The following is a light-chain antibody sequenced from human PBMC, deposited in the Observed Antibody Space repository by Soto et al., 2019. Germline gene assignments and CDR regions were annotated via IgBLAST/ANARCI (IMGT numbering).Light chain of an antibody. CDR2: GAS. J-gene: IGKJ1*01. CDR3: QYYGNSPLT. CDR1: QSVTTQ. V-gene: IGKV3-20*01. Sequence: IVLTQSPGTLSLSPGERAALACRASQSVTTQLAWYQQKPGQAPRLIIHGASSRATGVPDRITGSGSGTDFTLSISRLEPEDFAVYYCQYYGNSPLTFGQGTKVDI.